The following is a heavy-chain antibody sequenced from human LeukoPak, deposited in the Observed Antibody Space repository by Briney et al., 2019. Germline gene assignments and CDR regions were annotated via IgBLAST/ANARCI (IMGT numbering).Heavy chain of an antibody. V-gene: IGHV4-34*01. CDR2: INHSGST. CDR1: GGSFSGYY. Sequence: PSETLSLTCAVSGGSFSGYYWSWIRQPPGKGLEWIGEINHSGSTNYNPSLKSRVTISVDTSKNQFSLKLRSVTASDSAVYYCARSRGVAGPETYYYYYYYMDVWGKGTTVTASS. J-gene: IGHJ6*03. CDR3: ARSRGVAGPETYYYYYYYMDV. D-gene: IGHD6-19*01.